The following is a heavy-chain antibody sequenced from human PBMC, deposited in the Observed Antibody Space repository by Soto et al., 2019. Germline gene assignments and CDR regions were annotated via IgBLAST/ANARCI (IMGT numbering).Heavy chain of an antibody. J-gene: IGHJ4*02. D-gene: IGHD4-17*01. V-gene: IGHV3-11*01. CDR2: ISSSGSTI. Sequence: QVQLVESGGGLVKPGGSLRLSCAASGFPFSDYYMSWIRQAPGKGLEWVSYISSSGSTIYYADSVKGRFTISRDNAKNSLYLQMNRLRAEDTAVYYCARDPILNYGDPSYFDYWGQGTLVTVSS. CDR3: ARDPILNYGDPSYFDY. CDR1: GFPFSDYY.